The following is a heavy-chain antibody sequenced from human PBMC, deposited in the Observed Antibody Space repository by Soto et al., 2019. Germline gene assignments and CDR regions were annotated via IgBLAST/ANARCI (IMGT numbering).Heavy chain of an antibody. CDR1: GFTVSSNY. CDR3: AKDKLAVAVAAPFDY. J-gene: IGHJ4*02. V-gene: IGHV3-66*01. Sequence: GGSLRLSCAASGFTVSSNYMSWVRQAPGRGLEWVSVIYSGGSTYYADSVKGRFTISRDNSKNTLYLQMNSLRAEDTAVYYCAKDKLAVAVAAPFDYWGQGTLVTVSS. CDR2: IYSGGST. D-gene: IGHD6-19*01.